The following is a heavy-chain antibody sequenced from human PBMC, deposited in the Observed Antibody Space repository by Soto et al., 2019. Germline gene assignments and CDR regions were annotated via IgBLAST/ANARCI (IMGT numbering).Heavy chain of an antibody. CDR3: ARDRIPTGMDV. CDR2: VHDSWGS. V-gene: IGHV4-59*12. CDR1: GGSISNYY. J-gene: IGHJ6*02. Sequence: SETLSLTCTVSGGSISNYYWSWFRQTPGKGLEWIGYVHDSWGSNYNPSLKSRVAISLDTSKSQFSLKLTSVTATDTAVYYCARDRIPTGMDVWGQGTTVTVSS.